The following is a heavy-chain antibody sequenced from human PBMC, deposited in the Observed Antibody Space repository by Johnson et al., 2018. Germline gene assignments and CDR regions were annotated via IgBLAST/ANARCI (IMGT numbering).Heavy chain of an antibody. Sequence: EVQLLESGGGLVQPGGSLRLSCAASGFTFSSYWMHWVRQAPGKGLVWVSRIKSKTDGGTTDYAAPVKGRFTISRDDSKNTLYLQMNDLKTEDAAVYYCTTSMEYDDGGGRRPHDAFDIWGQGKMVTVA. CDR2: IKSKTDGGTT. CDR1: GFTFSSYW. D-gene: IGHD3-16*01. CDR3: TTSMEYDDGGGRRPHDAFDI. V-gene: IGHV3-15*07. J-gene: IGHJ3*02.